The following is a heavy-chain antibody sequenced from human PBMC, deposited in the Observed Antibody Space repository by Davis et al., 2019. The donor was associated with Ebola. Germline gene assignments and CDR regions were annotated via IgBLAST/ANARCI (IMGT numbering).Heavy chain of an antibody. CDR2: ISYDGSNK. V-gene: IGHV3-30*03. CDR3: ARADYDSSGYYTYYYYGMDV. CDR1: GFTFSSYG. Sequence: PGGSLRLSCAASGFTFSSYGMHWVRQAPGKGLEWVAVISYDGSNKYYADSVKGRFTISRDNSKNTLYLQMNSLRAEDTAVYYCARADYDSSGYYTYYYYGMDVWGQGTTVTVSS. D-gene: IGHD3-22*01. J-gene: IGHJ6*02.